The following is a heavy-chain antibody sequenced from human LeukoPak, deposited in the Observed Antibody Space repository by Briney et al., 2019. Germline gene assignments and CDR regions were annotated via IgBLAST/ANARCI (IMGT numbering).Heavy chain of an antibody. V-gene: IGHV1-46*01. J-gene: IGHJ4*02. Sequence: ASVKVSCKASGYTFTSYYMHWVRQAPGQGLEWMGIINPSGGSTSYAQKFQGRVTMTRDTSTSTAYMELSSLRSEDTAVYYCAREILKGYDSSGYYPDWGQGTLVTVSS. CDR2: INPSGGST. D-gene: IGHD3-22*01. CDR3: AREILKGYDSSGYYPD. CDR1: GYTFTSYY.